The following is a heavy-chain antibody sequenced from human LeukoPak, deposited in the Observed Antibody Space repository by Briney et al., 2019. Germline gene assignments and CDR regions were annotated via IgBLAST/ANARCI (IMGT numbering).Heavy chain of an antibody. J-gene: IGHJ4*02. CDR2: INPNSGGT. CDR1: GYTFTAYY. Sequence: ASVKVSCKASGYTFTAYYVHWVRQAPGQGLEWMGWINPNSGGTNYAQKFQGRVTMTRDTSISTAYMGLSRLRSDDTAVYYCARGDHYDILTGYQTPSHLSDYWGQGTLVTVSS. CDR3: ARGDHYDILTGYQTPSHLSDY. D-gene: IGHD3-9*01. V-gene: IGHV1-2*02.